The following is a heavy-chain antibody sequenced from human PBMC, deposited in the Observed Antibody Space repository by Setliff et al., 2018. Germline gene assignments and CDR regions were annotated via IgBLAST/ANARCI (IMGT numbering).Heavy chain of an antibody. CDR2: ISAYNGNT. CDR1: GYTFTSYD. Sequence: GASVKVSCKASGYTFTSYDINWVRQATGQGLEWMGWISAYNGNTNYAQKLQGRVTMTTDTSTSTAYMELRSLRSDDTAVYYCARKLGSSGWYTFDYWGQGTLVTV. V-gene: IGHV1-18*01. J-gene: IGHJ4*02. CDR3: ARKLGSSGWYTFDY. D-gene: IGHD6-19*01.